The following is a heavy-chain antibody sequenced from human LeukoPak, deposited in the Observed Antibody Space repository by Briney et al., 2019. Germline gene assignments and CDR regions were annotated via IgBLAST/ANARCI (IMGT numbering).Heavy chain of an antibody. CDR2: ITSSSSI. CDR1: GFTFSSYN. V-gene: IGHV3-21*01. Sequence: NPGGSLRLSCAASGFTFSSYNMNWVRQAPGKGLERVSSITSSSSIYYADSVKGRFTISRDNAKSSLYLQMNSLRAEDTAVYYCVAGYCSGTSCSTFFGMDVWGQGTTVTVSS. CDR3: VAGYCSGTSCSTFFGMDV. D-gene: IGHD2-2*03. J-gene: IGHJ6*02.